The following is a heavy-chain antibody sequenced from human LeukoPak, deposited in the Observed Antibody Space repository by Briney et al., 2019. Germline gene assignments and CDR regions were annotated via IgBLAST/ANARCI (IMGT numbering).Heavy chain of an antibody. CDR2: IYSFGMT. J-gene: IGHJ4*02. D-gene: IGHD2-15*01. CDR1: GASIQNYY. CDR3: ARDRAGDDSVVRLDY. V-gene: IGHV4-4*07. Sequence: PSETLSLTCSVTGASIQNYYWSWIQQPAGRGLEWIGRIYSFGMTDYNPSLTSRVTTSVDTSKNHFSLTLRSVTAADTAMYYCARDRAGDDSVVRLDYWGQGLQVTVSS.